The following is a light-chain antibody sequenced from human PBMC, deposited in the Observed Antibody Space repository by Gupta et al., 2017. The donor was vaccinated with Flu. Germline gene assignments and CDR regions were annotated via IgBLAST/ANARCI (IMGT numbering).Light chain of an antibody. CDR3: SSYTTSSTYV. Sequence: QSAPTQPASVSGSPGQSITISCTGTSSDVGGYNYVSWYQQHSGKAPKLMIYEVTNRPSRVSNRFSGSKSGDTASLTISGLQPEDEADYYCSSYTTSSTYVFGTGTKVTVL. J-gene: IGLJ1*01. CDR1: SSDVGGYNY. V-gene: IGLV2-14*01. CDR2: EVT.